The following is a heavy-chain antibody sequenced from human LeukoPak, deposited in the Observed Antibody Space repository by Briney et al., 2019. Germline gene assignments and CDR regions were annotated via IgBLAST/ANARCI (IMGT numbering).Heavy chain of an antibody. CDR2: IIISGSST. Sequence: ETLSLTCTVSGGSVSNYYWSWIRQSPGKGLEWVSTIIISGSSTYYADSVKGRFTISRDNSKNTLYLQMSSLRAEDTAVYFCATKTAFDYWGQGTLVTVSS. V-gene: IGHV3-23*01. CDR1: GGSVSNYY. D-gene: IGHD5-18*01. CDR3: ATKTAFDY. J-gene: IGHJ4*02.